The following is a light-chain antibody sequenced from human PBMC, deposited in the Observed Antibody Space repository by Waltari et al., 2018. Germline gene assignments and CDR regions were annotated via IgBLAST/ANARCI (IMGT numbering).Light chain of an antibody. J-gene: IGLJ2*01. CDR3: SSYTSSSTLV. CDR2: DVS. CDR1: SSDVGGYNY. Sequence: QSALTQPASVSGSPGQSITISCPGTSSDVGGYNYVSWYQQHPGKAPKLMIYDVSKRPSGVSNRFSGSKSGNTASLTISGLQAEDEADYYCSSYTSSSTLVFGGGTKLTVL. V-gene: IGLV2-14*01.